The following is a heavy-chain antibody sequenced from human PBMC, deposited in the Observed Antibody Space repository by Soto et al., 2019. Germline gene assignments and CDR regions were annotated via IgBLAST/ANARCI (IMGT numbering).Heavy chain of an antibody. CDR1: GGSISSGDYY. CDR2: IYYSGST. Sequence: SDTLSLTCTVSGGSISSGDYYWSWIRQPPGKGLEWIGYIYYSGSTYYNPSLKSRVTISVDTSKNQFSLKLSSVTAADTAVYYCAREVPLTSYYCDSSARWGQGTLVTVS. J-gene: IGHJ4*02. CDR3: AREVPLTSYYCDSSAR. D-gene: IGHD3-22*01. V-gene: IGHV4-30-4*02.